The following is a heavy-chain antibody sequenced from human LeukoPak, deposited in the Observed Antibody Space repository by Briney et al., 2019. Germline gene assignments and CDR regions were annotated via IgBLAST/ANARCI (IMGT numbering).Heavy chain of an antibody. V-gene: IGHV3-23*01. D-gene: IGHD4-17*01. CDR3: AKCRQQMAVTRGTFDY. J-gene: IGHJ4*02. CDR2: ISGSSGST. CDR1: GFTFTNYA. Sequence: GGSLRLSCAASGFTFTNYAMSWVRQAPGKGLEWVSAISGSSGSTDYADSVKGRFTISRDNSKNTLFLQMNSLRAEDTAIYYCAKCRQQMAVTRGTFDYWGQGTLVTVSS.